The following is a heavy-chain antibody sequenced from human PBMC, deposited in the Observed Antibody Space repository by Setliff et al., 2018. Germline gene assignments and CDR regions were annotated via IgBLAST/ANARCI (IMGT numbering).Heavy chain of an antibody. V-gene: IGHV3-7*03. CDR3: ARGTDYSIGPTTVVTPWGNYFDS. CDR1: GFTFSNPW. CDR2: IKQDGSDK. D-gene: IGHD4-17*01. J-gene: IGHJ4*02. Sequence: GSLRLSCAASGFTFSNPWMTWVRQAPGKGLEWVANIKQDGSDKYYVGSVKGRFTISRDNAKNSLYLQMSSLRAEDTALYYCARGTDYSIGPTTVVTPWGNYFDSWGQGTLVTVSS.